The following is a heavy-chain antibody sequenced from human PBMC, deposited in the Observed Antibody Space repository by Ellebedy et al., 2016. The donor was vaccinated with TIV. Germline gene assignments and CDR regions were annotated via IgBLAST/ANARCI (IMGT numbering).Heavy chain of an antibody. CDR2: IREDGNAT. J-gene: IGHJ4*02. CDR3: ARDGFGGFLDS. D-gene: IGHD3-10*01. V-gene: IGHV3-7*01. Sequence: GESLKISCAASGFSFGSFWLSWVRQAPGKGLEWVANIREDGNATFSADSVKGRFTISRDNAKNSVYLHMNNLRVEDTAVYYCARDGFGGFLDSWGPGTLIIVPS. CDR1: GFSFGSFW.